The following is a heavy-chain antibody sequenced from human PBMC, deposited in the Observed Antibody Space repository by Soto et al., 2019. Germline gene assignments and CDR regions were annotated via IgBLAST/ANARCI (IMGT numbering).Heavy chain of an antibody. V-gene: IGHV3-23*01. CDR3: AKGFTPTYSGSYCAF. CDR1: GFTFSTYA. D-gene: IGHD1-26*01. Sequence: PGGSLRLSCVASGFTFSTYAMCWVRQAPGKGLEWVSAISGSDGTTSYVDSVKGRFTISRDNSKNTLYLQMNRLGAEDTAIYYCAKGFTPTYSGSYCAFWGQGTQVTVSS. CDR2: ISGSDGTT. J-gene: IGHJ4*02.